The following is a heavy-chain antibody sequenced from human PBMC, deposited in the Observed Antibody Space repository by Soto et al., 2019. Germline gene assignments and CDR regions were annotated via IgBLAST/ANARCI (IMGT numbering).Heavy chain of an antibody. CDR1: SGSGSSGSDC. Sequence: SETLALTCGVASGSGSSGSDCWRGIRQPAGKGLEWIGYIYYIGSTNYNPSLKSRVTISVDTSKNQFSLKLSSVTAADTAVYYCARDAGYSSSWTALVYYDYGMDGWG. V-gene: IGHV4-61*01. CDR2: IYYIGST. CDR3: ARDAGYSSSWTALVYYDYGMDG. D-gene: IGHD6-13*01. J-gene: IGHJ6*02.